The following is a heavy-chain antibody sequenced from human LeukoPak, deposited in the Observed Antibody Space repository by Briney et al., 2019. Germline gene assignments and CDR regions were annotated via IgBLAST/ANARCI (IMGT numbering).Heavy chain of an antibody. J-gene: IGHJ4*02. D-gene: IGHD3-10*01. CDR1: GGSISSGGYY. CDR2: IYHSGST. CDR3: ARDCGDGFDY. Sequence: PSQTLSLTCTVSGGSISSGGYYWSWIRQPPGKGLEWIGYIYHSGSTYYNPSLKSRVTISVDRSKNQFSLKLSSVTAADTAVYYCARDCGDGFDYWGQGTLVTVSS. V-gene: IGHV4-30-2*01.